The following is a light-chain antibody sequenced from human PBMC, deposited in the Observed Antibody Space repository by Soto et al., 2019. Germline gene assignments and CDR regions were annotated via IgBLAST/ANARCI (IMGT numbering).Light chain of an antibody. J-gene: IGKJ5*01. V-gene: IGKV3-15*01. CDR2: GAS. CDR3: QQYNSWPPIT. Sequence: EIVITQAPPTLSEYPGERATLSCRASQSVSSNLAWYQQKPGQAPRLLIYGASTRATAIPARFSGSGSGTEFTLTISSLQSEDFAVYYCQQYNSWPPITFGQGTRLEI. CDR1: QSVSSN.